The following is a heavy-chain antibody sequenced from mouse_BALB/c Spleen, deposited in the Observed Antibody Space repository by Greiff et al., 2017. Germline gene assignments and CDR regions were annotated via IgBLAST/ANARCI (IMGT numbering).Heavy chain of an antibody. CDR1: GYTFTSYW. V-gene: IGHV1-7*01. J-gene: IGHJ4*01. D-gene: IGHD2-3*01. Sequence: QVQLQQSGAELAKPGASVKMSCKASGYTFTSYWMHWVKQRPGQGLEWIGYINPSTGYTEYNQKFKDKATLTADKSSSTAYMQLSSMTSEDSAVYYCARGDGYYWGSEAMDYWGQGTAVTVSS. CDR2: INPSTGYT. CDR3: ARGDGYYWGSEAMDY.